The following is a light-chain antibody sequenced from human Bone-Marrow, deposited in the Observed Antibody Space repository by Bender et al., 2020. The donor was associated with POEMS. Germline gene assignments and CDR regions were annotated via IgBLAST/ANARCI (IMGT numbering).Light chain of an antibody. V-gene: IGLV2-14*03. CDR2: DVT. CDR3: SSYTSTNTWI. CDR1: SSDVGGYTY. Sequence: QSALTQAASVSGSPGQSITISCTGTSSDVGGYTYVSWYQQHPGKAPNLVIYDVTIRPSGVSDRFSGSKSGHTASLTISGLQAEDEADYYCSSYTSTNTWIFGGGTKLPVL. J-gene: IGLJ2*01.